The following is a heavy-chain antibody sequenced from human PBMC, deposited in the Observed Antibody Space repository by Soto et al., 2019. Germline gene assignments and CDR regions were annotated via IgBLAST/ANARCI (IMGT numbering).Heavy chain of an antibody. V-gene: IGHV2-5*01. CDR3: AHFDTMIGFQH. Sequence: SGPTRVNPKQAITLPCTFSGFSLSTSGVGVGWIRQPPGKALEWLALIYWNDDKRYSPSLKSRLTITKDTSKNQVVLTMTNMDPVDTATYYCAHFDTMIGFQHWGHGTLVTVS. CDR1: GFSLSTSGVG. J-gene: IGHJ1*01. D-gene: IGHD3-22*01. CDR2: IYWNDDK.